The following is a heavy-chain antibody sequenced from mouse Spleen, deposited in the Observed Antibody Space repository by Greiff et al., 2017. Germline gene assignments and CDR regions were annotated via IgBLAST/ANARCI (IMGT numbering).Heavy chain of an antibody. CDR1: GFSLTSYG. CDR2: IWSGGST. V-gene: IGHV2-2*01. D-gene: IGHD2-4*01. CDR3: ARKIYYDYDVYAMDY. J-gene: IGHJ4*01. Sequence: QVQLKQSGPGLVQPSQSLSITCTVSGFSLTSYGVHWVRQSPGKGLEWLGVIWSGGSTDYNAAFISRLSISKDNSKSQVFFKMNSLQADDTAIYYCARKIYYDYDVYAMDYWGQGTSVTASS.